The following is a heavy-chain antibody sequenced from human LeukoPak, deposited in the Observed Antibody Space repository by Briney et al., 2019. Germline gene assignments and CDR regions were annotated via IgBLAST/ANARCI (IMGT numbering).Heavy chain of an antibody. Sequence: GASVSVSCAPSGYTFTSYGMHWVRQSTGQGLEGMGWMNANSGNTGYAQKFQGRVTITRNTSISTAYMELSSLRSEDTAVYYCAREAVVVVPAAIEGEYYYYYMDVWGKGTTVTVSS. J-gene: IGHJ6*03. V-gene: IGHV1-8*03. CDR1: GYTFTSYG. CDR3: AREAVVVVPAAIEGEYYYYYMDV. D-gene: IGHD2-2*02. CDR2: MNANSGNT.